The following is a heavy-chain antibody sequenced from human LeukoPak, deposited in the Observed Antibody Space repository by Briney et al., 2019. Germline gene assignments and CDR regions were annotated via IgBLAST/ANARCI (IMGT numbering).Heavy chain of an antibody. J-gene: IGHJ4*02. CDR3: ATDGRSSGWYGFDY. Sequence: PGGSLRLSCAASGFXFSTYSMNWVRQAPGKRQEWVSSITSPVGRIYYADSLKGRITISRDNARSSLYLQMNSLRAEDTAVYYCATDGRSSGWYGFDYWGQGTLVTVSS. V-gene: IGHV3-21*01. CDR2: ITSPVGRI. D-gene: IGHD6-19*01. CDR1: GFXFSTYS.